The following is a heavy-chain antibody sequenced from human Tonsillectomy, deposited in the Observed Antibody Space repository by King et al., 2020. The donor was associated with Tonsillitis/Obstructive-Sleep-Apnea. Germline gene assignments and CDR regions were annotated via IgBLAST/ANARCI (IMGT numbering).Heavy chain of an antibody. J-gene: IGHJ6*03. CDR1: GFTFSDHY. CDR2: SRNKANSYTT. V-gene: IGHV3-72*01. D-gene: IGHD3-22*01. CDR3: VRLTDYYEDYYYYHYMDV. Sequence: VQLVESGGGLVQPGGSLRLSCAVSGFTFSDHYMDWVRQAPGKGLEWVGRSRNKANSYTTEYAAFVQGRFTISRDDSKHSLYLQMNSLKTEDTAVYYCVRLTDYYEDYYYYHYMDVWGKGSTVTVSS.